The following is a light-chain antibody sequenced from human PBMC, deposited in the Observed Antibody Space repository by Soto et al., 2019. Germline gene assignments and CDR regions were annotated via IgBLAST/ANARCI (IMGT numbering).Light chain of an antibody. CDR1: SSDVGGYNL. CDR2: DVN. J-gene: IGLJ1*01. Sequence: QSVLTQPASVSGSPGQSITISCTGTSSDVGGYNLVSWYQQYPDKAPKLMIFDVNTRPSGVSNRFSGSKSGNTASLTISGLQAEDEDDYYCSSYKSSSTLPDVFGTGTKLTVL. CDR3: SSYKSSSTLPDV. V-gene: IGLV2-14*01.